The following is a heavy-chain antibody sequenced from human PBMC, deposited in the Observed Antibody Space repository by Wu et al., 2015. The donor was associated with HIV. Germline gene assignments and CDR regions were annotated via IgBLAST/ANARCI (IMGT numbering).Heavy chain of an antibody. CDR1: GYTFTSYG. CDR2: ISAYNGNT. V-gene: IGHV1-18*01. J-gene: IGHJ5*02. Sequence: QVRLVQSGAEVKKPGASVKVSCGTSGYTFTSYGISWVRQAPGQGLEWMGWISAYNGNTNYAQKLQGRVTMTTDTSTSTAYMELRSLRSDDTAVYYCARVYDSSGYGWFDPWGQGTLVTVSS. CDR3: ARVYDSSGYGWFDP. D-gene: IGHD3-22*01.